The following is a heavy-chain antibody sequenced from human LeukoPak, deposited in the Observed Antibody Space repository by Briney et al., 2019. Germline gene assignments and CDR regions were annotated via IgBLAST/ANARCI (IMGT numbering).Heavy chain of an antibody. Sequence: ASVKVSCKGSGYTFTSYAIHWLRQAPGQRLEWMGWINAANGNTKYSQKFQGRVTITRDISASTAYMELSSLRSEDTAVYFCARDSELEWGDNWFDPWGQGTLVTVSS. CDR1: GYTFTSYA. J-gene: IGHJ5*02. CDR2: INAANGNT. D-gene: IGHD1-26*01. V-gene: IGHV1-3*01. CDR3: ARDSELEWGDNWFDP.